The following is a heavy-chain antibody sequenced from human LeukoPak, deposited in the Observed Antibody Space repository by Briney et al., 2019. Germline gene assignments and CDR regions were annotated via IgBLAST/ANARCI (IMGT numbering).Heavy chain of an antibody. J-gene: IGHJ4*02. CDR1: GFTFSSYG. CDR3: AKDSEGKGGYYDPFDY. Sequence: PGRSPRLSCAASGFTFSSYGMHWVRQAPGKGLEWVAVISYDGSNKYYADSVKGRFTISRDNSKNTLYLQMNSLRAEDTAVYYCAKDSEGKGGYYDPFDYWGQGTLVTVSS. V-gene: IGHV3-30*18. D-gene: IGHD3-22*01. CDR2: ISYDGSNK.